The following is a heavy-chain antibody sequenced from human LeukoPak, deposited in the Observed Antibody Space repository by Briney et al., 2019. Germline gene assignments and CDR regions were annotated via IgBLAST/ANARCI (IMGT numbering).Heavy chain of an antibody. CDR1: GGSISSYY. J-gene: IGHJ4*02. V-gene: IGHV4-59*01. CDR2: IYYSGST. Sequence: SETLSLTCTVSGGSISSYYWSWIRKPPGQGLEWIGYIYYSGSTIYNPSLKSRVTISVDTSKNQFSLKLSSVTAADTAVYYCARGGSSILRYFVYWGQGTLVTVSS. CDR3: ARGGSSILRYFVY. D-gene: IGHD6-6*01.